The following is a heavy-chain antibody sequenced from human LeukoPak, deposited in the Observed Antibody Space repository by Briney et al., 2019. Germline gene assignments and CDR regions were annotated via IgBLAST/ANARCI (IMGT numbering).Heavy chain of an antibody. Sequence: GGSLRLSCAASGFTFSSYSMNWVRQAPGKGLEWVSSISSSSYIYYADSVKGRFTISRDTAKNSLYLQMNSLRAEDTAVYYCARVVVTSWFDPWGQGTLVTVSS. CDR2: ISSSSYI. CDR1: GFTFSSYS. J-gene: IGHJ5*02. V-gene: IGHV3-21*01. CDR3: ARVVVTSWFDP. D-gene: IGHD2-21*02.